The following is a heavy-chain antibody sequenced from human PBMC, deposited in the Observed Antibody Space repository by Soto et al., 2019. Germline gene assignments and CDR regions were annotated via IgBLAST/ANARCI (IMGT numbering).Heavy chain of an antibody. CDR1: GFTFDDYT. V-gene: IGHV3-43*01. D-gene: IGHD7-27*01. CDR3: AKAELGIYYYYGMDV. J-gene: IGHJ6*02. CDR2: ISWDGGST. Sequence: GGSLRLSCAASGFTFDDYTMHWVRQAPGEGLEWVSLISWDGGSTYYADSVKGRFTISRDNSKNSLYLQMNSLRTEDTALYYCAKAELGIYYYYGMDVWGQGTTVTVSS.